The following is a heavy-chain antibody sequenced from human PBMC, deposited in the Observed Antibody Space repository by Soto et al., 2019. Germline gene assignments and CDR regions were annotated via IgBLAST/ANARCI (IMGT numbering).Heavy chain of an antibody. D-gene: IGHD3-10*01. Sequence: GESLKISCKGSGYSFTSYWISWVRQAPGQGLEWMGWISAYNGNTNYAQKLQGRVTMTTDTSTSSASMELRSLRSDDTAVYYCARAWFGDYVYYFDYWGQGTLVTVSS. V-gene: IGHV1-18*04. CDR3: ARAWFGDYVYYFDY. J-gene: IGHJ4*02. CDR2: ISAYNGNT. CDR1: GYSFTSYW.